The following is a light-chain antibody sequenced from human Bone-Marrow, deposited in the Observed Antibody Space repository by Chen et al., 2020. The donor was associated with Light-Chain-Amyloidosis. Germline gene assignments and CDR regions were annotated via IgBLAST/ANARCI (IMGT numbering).Light chain of an antibody. J-gene: IGLJ3*02. Sequence: NFMLPQPQSVSESPGETVIIACTRSSDSIATNYVHWYQQRPGSSPTTVIYEDHQRPSGVPDRFSGSIARSSNSASLTISGLKTEDEADYYCQSYQGSSQGVFGGGTKLTVL. V-gene: IGLV6-57*01. CDR2: EDH. CDR1: SDSIATNY. CDR3: QSYQGSSQGV.